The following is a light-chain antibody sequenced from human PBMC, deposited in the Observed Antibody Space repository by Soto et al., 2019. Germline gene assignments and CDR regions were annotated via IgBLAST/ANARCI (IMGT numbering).Light chain of an antibody. Sequence: QSALTPPASVSVSPGQSITISCTGTSSDVGGYNYVSWYQQHPGKAPKLMIYDVSNRPSGVSNRFSGSKSGNTASLTISGLQADDEADYYCSSYTSSSTLYVFGTGTKVTV. CDR2: DVS. J-gene: IGLJ1*01. V-gene: IGLV2-14*01. CDR1: SSDVGGYNY. CDR3: SSYTSSSTLYV.